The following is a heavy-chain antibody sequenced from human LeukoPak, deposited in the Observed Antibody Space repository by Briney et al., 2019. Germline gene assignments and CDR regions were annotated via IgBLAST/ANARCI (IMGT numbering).Heavy chain of an antibody. CDR1: GGSISNGDYY. D-gene: IGHD2-21*01. Sequence: SQTLSLTCTVPGGSISNGDYYWSWIRQHPGKGLEWIGYIHYSGSTYYNPSLKSRITISVDTSKKQFSLKLSSVTAADTAVYYCARVGVVAKSSRYFDYWGQGTLVTVSS. V-gene: IGHV4-31*03. J-gene: IGHJ4*02. CDR3: ARVGVVAKSSRYFDY. CDR2: IHYSGST.